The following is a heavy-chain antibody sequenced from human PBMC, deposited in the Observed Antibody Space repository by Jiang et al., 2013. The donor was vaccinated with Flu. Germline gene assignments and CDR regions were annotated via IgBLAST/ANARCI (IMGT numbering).Heavy chain of an antibody. J-gene: IGHJ5*02. CDR1: GYSFTSYW. Sequence: GAEVKKPGESLKISCKGSGYSFTSYWIGWVRQMPGKGLEWMGIIYPGDSDTRYSPSLQGQVTISADKSISTAYLQWSSLKASDTAMYYCARRGIAAAGTGDSNWFDPWGQGTLVTVSS. CDR3: ARRGIAAAGTGDSNWFDP. V-gene: IGHV5-51*01. D-gene: IGHD6-13*01. CDR2: IYPGDSDT.